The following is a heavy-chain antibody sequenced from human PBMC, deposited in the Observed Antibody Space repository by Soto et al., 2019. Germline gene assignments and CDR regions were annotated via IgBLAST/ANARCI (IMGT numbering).Heavy chain of an antibody. CDR3: ARELLTGYNIYYGMDV. CDR2: VIPIFGTA. J-gene: IGHJ6*02. D-gene: IGHD3-9*01. Sequence: SVKVSCKASGGTFSSYAISWVRQAPGQGLEWMGGVIPIFGTANYAQKFQGRVTITADESTSTAYMELSSLRSEDTAVYYCARELLTGYNIYYGMDVWGQGTTVTVSS. V-gene: IGHV1-69*13. CDR1: GGTFSSYA.